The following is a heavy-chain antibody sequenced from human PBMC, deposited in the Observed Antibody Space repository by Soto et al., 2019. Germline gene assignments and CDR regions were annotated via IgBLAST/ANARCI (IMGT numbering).Heavy chain of an antibody. CDR2: ISYDGSKK. CDR3: ARAPAFGDYPTFDY. J-gene: IGHJ4*02. V-gene: IGHV3-30-3*01. Sequence: GGALRLSCAATGFTFSRYDMHWFRQAPFNGLEWVAVISYDGSKKYYADSVKGRFTISRDNSNNTLYLQMNSLRVEDTAVYYCARAPAFGDYPTFDYWGQGTLVTVSS. D-gene: IGHD4-17*01. CDR1: GFTFSRYD.